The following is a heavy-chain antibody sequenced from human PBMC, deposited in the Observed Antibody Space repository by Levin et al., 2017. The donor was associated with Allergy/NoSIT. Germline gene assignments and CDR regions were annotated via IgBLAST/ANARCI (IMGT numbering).Heavy chain of an antibody. D-gene: IGHD2-2*01. CDR1: GFTFSSYA. V-gene: IGHV3-23*01. CDR3: AKSRGCSSASCYGFSLGDYGMDV. Sequence: GGSLRLSCAASGFTFSSYAMSWVRQAPGKGLEWVSAISGSGGITYYADSVKGRFTISRDNSKNTLYLQMNSLRAEETAVYYCAKSRGCSSASCYGFSLGDYGMDVWGQGTTVTVSS. CDR2: ISGSGGIT. J-gene: IGHJ6*02.